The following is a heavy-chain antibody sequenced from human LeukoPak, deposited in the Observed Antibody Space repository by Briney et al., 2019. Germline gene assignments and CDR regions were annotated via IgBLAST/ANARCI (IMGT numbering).Heavy chain of an antibody. Sequence: GGSLRLSCEASGFSFSTYGMHWVRQAPGKGLEWVALIWFDGSNKHYADSVKGRFTISRDNSKNTMYMQMDSLRAEDTAVYYCARVVSYYGSSYRLLDLWGRGTLVTVSS. D-gene: IGHD3-10*01. V-gene: IGHV3-33*01. J-gene: IGHJ2*01. CDR3: ARVVSYYGSSYRLLDL. CDR2: IWFDGSNK. CDR1: GFSFSTYG.